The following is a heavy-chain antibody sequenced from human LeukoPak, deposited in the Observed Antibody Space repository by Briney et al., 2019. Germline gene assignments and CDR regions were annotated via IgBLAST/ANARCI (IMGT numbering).Heavy chain of an antibody. J-gene: IGHJ6*01. CDR1: GYTFTNYG. D-gene: IGHD3-22*01. V-gene: IGHV1-18*01. CDR3: AQGFYCDTNGYPSLQY. CDR2: ISAYNGNT. Sequence: GASVKVSCKPSGYTFTNYGFTWVRQAPGQALEWMGWISAYNGNTNYARKVQDRITITTDTSTSTAYKELRSLGSDDTAVYPWAQGFYCDTNGYPSLQYWG.